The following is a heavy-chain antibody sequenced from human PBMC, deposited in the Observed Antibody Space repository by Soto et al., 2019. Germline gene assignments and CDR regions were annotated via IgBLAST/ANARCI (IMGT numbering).Heavy chain of an antibody. J-gene: IGHJ5*02. Sequence: ASVKVSCKTSGYSFTNNDVTWVRQATGQGLEWMGWMNPGSGDTGYAQKFQGRATMTRDISIATAYMELSGLSSDDTAIYYCARMATFGSLNWFDPWGQGTLVTVSS. D-gene: IGHD3-16*01. CDR3: ARMATFGSLNWFDP. CDR2: MNPGSGDT. V-gene: IGHV1-8*01. CDR1: GYSFTNND.